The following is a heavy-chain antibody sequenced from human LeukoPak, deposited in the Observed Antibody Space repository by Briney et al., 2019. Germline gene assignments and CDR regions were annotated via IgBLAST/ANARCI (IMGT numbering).Heavy chain of an antibody. D-gene: IGHD1-26*01. Sequence: WGSLRLSCAASGFTFSSYAMSWVRQAPGKGLEWVSAISGSGGSTYYADSVKGRFTISRDNSKNTLYLQMNSLRAEDTAVYYCAKVGRWSPGERPEYYFDYWGQGTLVTVSS. J-gene: IGHJ4*02. CDR1: GFTFSSYA. CDR2: ISGSGGST. CDR3: AKVGRWSPGERPEYYFDY. V-gene: IGHV3-23*01.